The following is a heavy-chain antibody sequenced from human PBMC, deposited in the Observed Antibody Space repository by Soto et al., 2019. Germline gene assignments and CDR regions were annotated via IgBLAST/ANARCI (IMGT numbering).Heavy chain of an antibody. D-gene: IGHD1-20*01. CDR2: IERDDDDN. CDR3: ARSIRGPRRFNGMDV. J-gene: IGHJ6*02. V-gene: IGHV2-70*13. Sequence: SGPTVVNPTDTLTLTCTFCVFSLTSPRMCVSWIRGPTGKALEWLALIERDDDDNYYSTSLKTRLTISKDTRKNQVVLTMAKMDPAETGTYYCARSIRGPRRFNGMDVWGQGTTVTVSS. CDR1: VFSLTSPRMC.